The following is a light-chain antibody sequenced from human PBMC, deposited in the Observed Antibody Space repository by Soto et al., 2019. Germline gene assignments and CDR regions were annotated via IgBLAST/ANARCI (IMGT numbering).Light chain of an antibody. CDR2: GAS. CDR1: QTVSSAR. Sequence: EIVLTQSPGTLSLSPGERATLSCRASQTVSSARLAWFQQKPGQAPRLLIYGASSRATGIPGRFSGGGSGTDFTLTISRLEPEDFAVYYCQHYNTSPPITFGQGTRLEIK. V-gene: IGKV3-20*01. J-gene: IGKJ5*01. CDR3: QHYNTSPPIT.